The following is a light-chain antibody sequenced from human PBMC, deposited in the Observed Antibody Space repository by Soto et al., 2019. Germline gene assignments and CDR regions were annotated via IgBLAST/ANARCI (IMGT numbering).Light chain of an antibody. CDR1: QSVSSN. CDR2: ASS. V-gene: IGKV3-15*01. Sequence: EIILTQTPDTLSFSPVERSTLSCMASQSVSSNLAWYQQKPGQAPRLLIYASSTRATGIPARFSGSGSGTEFTLTISSLQSEDFAVYFCQQYADWPKTFGQGTKVDIK. J-gene: IGKJ1*01. CDR3: QQYADWPKT.